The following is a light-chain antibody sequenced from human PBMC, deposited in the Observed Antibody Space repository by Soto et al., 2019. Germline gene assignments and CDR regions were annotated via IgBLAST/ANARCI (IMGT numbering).Light chain of an antibody. CDR2: GAS. J-gene: IGKJ1*01. V-gene: IGKV1-5*01. CDR1: QSIRHY. CDR3: QHHNSYSQT. Sequence: DIQMTQSPPTLSASVGDRVTITCRASQSIRHYLAWYQQMPGKAPKLLIYGASTLQSGVPSRFSGSGSGTVFTLTISRLQPDDFVTYFCQHHNSYSQTFGQGTKVEIK.